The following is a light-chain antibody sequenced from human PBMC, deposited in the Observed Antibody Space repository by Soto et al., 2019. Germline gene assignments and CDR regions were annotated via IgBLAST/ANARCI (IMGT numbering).Light chain of an antibody. CDR1: SSDVGGYNY. CDR2: DVS. V-gene: IGLV2-14*01. Sequence: QSVLTQPASVSGSPGQSITISCTGTSSDVGGYNYISWYQQHPGKAPKLMIYDVSNRPSGVSSRFSGSKSSNTASLTISGLQAEDEADYYCSSYTSSSTRVFGTGTKVTVL. J-gene: IGLJ1*01. CDR3: SSYTSSSTRV.